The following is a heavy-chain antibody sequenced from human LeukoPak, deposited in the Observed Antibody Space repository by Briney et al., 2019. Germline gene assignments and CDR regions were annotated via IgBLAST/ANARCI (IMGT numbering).Heavy chain of an antibody. J-gene: IGHJ4*02. V-gene: IGHV4-30-4*01. CDR3: ARNDYGSGSYYP. Sequence: SETLSLTCTVSGGSISSGDYYWSWLRQPPGTGLEWIGYIYYSGSTYYNPSLKSRVTISVDTSKNQFSLKLSSVTAADTAVYYCARNDYGSGSYYPWGQGTLVTVSS. CDR2: IYYSGST. CDR1: GGSISSGDYY. D-gene: IGHD3-10*01.